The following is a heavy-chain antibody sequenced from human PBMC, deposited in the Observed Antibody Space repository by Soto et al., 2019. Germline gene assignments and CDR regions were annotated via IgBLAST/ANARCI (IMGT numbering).Heavy chain of an antibody. CDR3: ARGDSTDCSNGVCSFFYNHDMDV. CDR2: INPKSGGT. CDR1: GYSFTDYH. Sequence: GASVQVSCQASGYSFTDYHIHWMRQAPGQGLEWLGRINPKSGGTSTAQKFQGWVTMTTDTSISTASMELTRLTSDDTAIYYCARGDSTDCSNGVCSFFYNHDMDVWGQGTTVTVSS. V-gene: IGHV1-2*04. D-gene: IGHD2-8*01. J-gene: IGHJ6*02.